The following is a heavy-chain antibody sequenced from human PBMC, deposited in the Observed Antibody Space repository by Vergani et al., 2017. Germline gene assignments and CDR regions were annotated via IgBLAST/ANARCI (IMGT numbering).Heavy chain of an antibody. CDR3: GGLTRSATLPEY. J-gene: IGHJ4*02. CDR1: GGSFSGYY. CDR2: INHSGST. D-gene: IGHD3-9*01. V-gene: IGHV4-34*01. Sequence: QVQLQQWGAGLLKPSETLSLTFAVYGGSFSGYYWSWIRPPPGKGLEWIGEINHSGSTNYNPALKSRVTISVEPTKNQFSLKRSSVTAADTAVYYCGGLTRSATLPEYWGQGTLVTVSS.